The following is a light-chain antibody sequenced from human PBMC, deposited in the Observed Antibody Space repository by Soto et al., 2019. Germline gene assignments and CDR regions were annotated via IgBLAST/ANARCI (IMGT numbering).Light chain of an antibody. J-gene: IGKJ1*01. Sequence: DIHMTQSPSTLSASVGDRVTITCRASQSISIWLAWYQQKPGRAPSLLIYGTSTLESGVPSRFSGSGSGTEFTLTISSLQPDDFATYYCQQYNDYPRTFGQGTKVEIK. CDR2: GTS. V-gene: IGKV1-5*03. CDR1: QSISIW. CDR3: QQYNDYPRT.